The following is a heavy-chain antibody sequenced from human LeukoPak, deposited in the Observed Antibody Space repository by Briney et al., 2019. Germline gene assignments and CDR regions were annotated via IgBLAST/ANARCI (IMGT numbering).Heavy chain of an antibody. CDR2: INPSGGST. CDR1: GYTFTSYY. CDR3: AREAGYYDSSGYYYFDY. J-gene: IGHJ4*02. Sequence: ASVKVSCKASGYTFTSYYMHWVRQAPGQGLEWMGIINPSGGSTSYAQKFQGRVTMTRDMSTSTVYMELSSLRSEDTAVYYCAREAGYYDSSGYYYFDYWGQGTLVTVSS. D-gene: IGHD3-22*01. V-gene: IGHV1-46*01.